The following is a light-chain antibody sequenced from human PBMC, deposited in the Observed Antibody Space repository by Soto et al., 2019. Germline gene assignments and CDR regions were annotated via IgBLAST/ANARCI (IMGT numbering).Light chain of an antibody. CDR1: QSISSSC. CDR3: QQYGSSPFT. Sequence: PGARATLSCRASQSISSSCLAWYQQTPGQAPRLLIYGASSRATGIPDRFRGSGSGTDFTLTISRLEPEDFAVYYCQQYGSSPFTFGPGTKVDIK. CDR2: GAS. V-gene: IGKV3-20*01. J-gene: IGKJ3*01.